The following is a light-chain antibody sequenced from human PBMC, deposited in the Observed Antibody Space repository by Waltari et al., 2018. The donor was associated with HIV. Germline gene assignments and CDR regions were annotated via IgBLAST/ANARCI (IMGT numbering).Light chain of an antibody. J-gene: IGLJ1*01. CDR2: RDY. Sequence: QSVLTQPPSASGTLGQSVTISCPGSSSNVGSKPVYWFQQVSGMAPKLLIYRDYQRRSGIPDRFSGSKSGASASLTISGLRSEDEADYYCVAWDDNLSGYVFGTGTKVSVL. CDR3: VAWDDNLSGYV. V-gene: IGLV1-47*01. CDR1: SSNVGSKP.